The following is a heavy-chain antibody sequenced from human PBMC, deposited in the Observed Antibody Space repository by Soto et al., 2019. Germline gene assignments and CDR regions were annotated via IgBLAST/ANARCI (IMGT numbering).Heavy chain of an antibody. J-gene: IGHJ4*02. D-gene: IGHD5-12*01. CDR1: GGTCSNDI. Sequence: QVQLVQSGAEVKKPGSSVKVSYKTSGGTCSNDIITWVRQAPGQGLEWMGRIIPLLDVADYAQKFQGRVTITADKSTGTVYMELNSLRSEDTAVYYCARDSPIGSTFSGYDAIDYWGQGTLVTVSS. V-gene: IGHV1-69*08. CDR2: IIPLLDVA. CDR3: ARDSPIGSTFSGYDAIDY.